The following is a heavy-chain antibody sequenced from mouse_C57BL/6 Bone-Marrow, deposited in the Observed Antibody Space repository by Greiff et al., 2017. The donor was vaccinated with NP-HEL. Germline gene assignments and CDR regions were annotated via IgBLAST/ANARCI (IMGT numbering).Heavy chain of an antibody. Sequence: QVTLKESGPGILQPSQTLSLTCSFSGFSLSTSGMGVSWIRPPSGKGLEWLAHISWDDDKYYNPSLKSRLTISKDTSKNQVVLKITNVDTADTATYYCARKDDSGSYDIDYWGQGTTLTVS. CDR1: GFSLSTSGMG. D-gene: IGHD2-3*01. CDR2: ISWDDDK. J-gene: IGHJ2*01. CDR3: ARKDDSGSYDIDY. V-gene: IGHV8-8*01.